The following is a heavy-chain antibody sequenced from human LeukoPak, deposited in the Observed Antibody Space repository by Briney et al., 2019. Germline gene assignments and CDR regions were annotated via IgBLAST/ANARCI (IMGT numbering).Heavy chain of an antibody. V-gene: IGHV1-3*01. J-gene: IGHJ4*02. CDR3: ARVRYYDSSGYYF. D-gene: IGHD3-22*01. Sequence: ASVKVSCKASGYTFTSYAIHWVRQAPGQRLEWMGWISAGNGNTKYSQNFQGRVTFISNTSATTAFMELSSLRSEDTAVYYCARVRYYDSSGYYFWGQGTLVTVSS. CDR2: ISAGNGNT. CDR1: GYTFTSYA.